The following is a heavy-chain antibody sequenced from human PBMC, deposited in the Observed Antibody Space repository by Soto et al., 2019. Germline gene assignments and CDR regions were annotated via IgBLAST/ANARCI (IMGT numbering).Heavy chain of an antibody. Sequence: QVQLQQWGAGLLKPSETLSLTCAVYGGSFSGYYWSWIRQPPGKGLEWIGEINHSGSTNYNPSLKSRVTISVDTSKNQFSLKLSSVTAADTDVYYCARGRGYRKLDYWGQGTLVTVSS. CDR2: INHSGST. CDR3: ARGRGYRKLDY. V-gene: IGHV4-34*01. D-gene: IGHD5-18*01. CDR1: GGSFSGYY. J-gene: IGHJ4*02.